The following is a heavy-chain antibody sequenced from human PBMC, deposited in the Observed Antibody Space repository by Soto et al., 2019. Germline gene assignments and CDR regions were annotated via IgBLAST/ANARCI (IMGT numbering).Heavy chain of an antibody. CDR3: ASPYMVRGVIIFDY. CDR1: GGSISSSSYY. Sequence: SETLSLTCTVSGGSISSSSYYWGWIRQPPGKGLEWIGSIYYSGSTYYNPSLKSRVTISVDTSKNQFSLKLSSVTAADTAVYYCASPYMVRGVIIFDYWGQGTLVTVSS. D-gene: IGHD3-10*01. J-gene: IGHJ4*02. CDR2: IYYSGST. V-gene: IGHV4-39*01.